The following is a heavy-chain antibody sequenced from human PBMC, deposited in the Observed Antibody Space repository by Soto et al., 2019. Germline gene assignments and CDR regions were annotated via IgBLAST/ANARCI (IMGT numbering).Heavy chain of an antibody. Sequence: EVQLLESGGGLVQPGGSLRLSCAASGFTFSSYAMSWVRQAPGKGLEWVSAISGSGGSTYYADSVKGRFTISRDNSKNTLYLQMNSLRAEDTAVYYCAKDSHYYDSSGPVGFDYWGQGTLVTVSS. CDR3: AKDSHYYDSSGPVGFDY. CDR2: ISGSGGST. V-gene: IGHV3-23*01. CDR1: GFTFSSYA. J-gene: IGHJ4*02. D-gene: IGHD3-22*01.